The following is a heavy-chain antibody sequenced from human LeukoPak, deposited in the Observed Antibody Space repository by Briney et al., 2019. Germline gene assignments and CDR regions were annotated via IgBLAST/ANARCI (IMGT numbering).Heavy chain of an antibody. CDR2: IYHSGST. CDR3: ARRGPMVRGLIKGLVSGYYYYMDV. D-gene: IGHD3-10*01. CDR1: GGSISSSNW. Sequence: PSGTLSLTCAVSGGSISSSNWWSWVRQPPGKGLEWIGEIYHSGSTNYNPSLKSRVTISVDKSKNQFSLELSSVTAADTAVYYCARRGPMVRGLIKGLVSGYYYYMDVWGKGTTVTISS. V-gene: IGHV4-4*02. J-gene: IGHJ6*03.